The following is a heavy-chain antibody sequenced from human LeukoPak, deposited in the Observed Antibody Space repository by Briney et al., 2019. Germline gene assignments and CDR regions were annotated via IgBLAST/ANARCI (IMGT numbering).Heavy chain of an antibody. Sequence: SETLSLTCTVSGGSISSYYWIWIRQPPGKGLEWIGWIHYSGTTNYNPSLKSRVTISLDTSKSQFSLRLISVTAADSAMYYCAAGPWELDFWGQGTLVTVSS. J-gene: IGHJ4*02. CDR2: IHYSGTT. CDR3: AAGPWELDF. CDR1: GGSISSYY. V-gene: IGHV4-59*08. D-gene: IGHD1-26*01.